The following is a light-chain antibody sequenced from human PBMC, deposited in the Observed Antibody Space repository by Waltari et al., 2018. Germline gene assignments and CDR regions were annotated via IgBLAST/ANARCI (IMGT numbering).Light chain of an antibody. V-gene: IGKV3-20*01. CDR3: QKYESLPAT. J-gene: IGKJ1*01. CDR1: QSVGRS. CDR2: DAS. Sequence: IMLTQSPGTLSLSPGERATLSYRARQSVGRSLVWYQQKPGQAPRLLIYDASRRATGIPDRFSGSGFGTDFSLTISRLEPEDFAVYYCQKYESLPATFGQGTKVEIK.